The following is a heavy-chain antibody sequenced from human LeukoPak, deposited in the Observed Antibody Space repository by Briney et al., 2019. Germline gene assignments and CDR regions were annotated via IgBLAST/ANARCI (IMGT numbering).Heavy chain of an antibody. D-gene: IGHD6-13*01. Sequence: PSETLSLTCTVSGGSISSYYWSWIRQPPGKGLEWIGYIYYSGSTNYNPSLKSRVTISVDTSKNQFSLKLSSVTAADTAVYYCAREVAAAGLDYWGQRTLVTVSS. J-gene: IGHJ4*02. CDR1: GGSISSYY. CDR3: AREVAAAGLDY. CDR2: IYYSGST. V-gene: IGHV4-59*01.